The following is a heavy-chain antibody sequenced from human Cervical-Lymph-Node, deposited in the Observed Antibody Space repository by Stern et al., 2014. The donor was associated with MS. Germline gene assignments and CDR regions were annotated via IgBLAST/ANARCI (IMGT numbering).Heavy chain of an antibody. V-gene: IGHV3-30-3*01. CDR3: ARANRAGREIEY. Sequence: QVQLVESGGGVVQPGRSLRVSCAGSGFTFNSYSMHWVRQAPGKGLEWVAVISHDGSVEYYADSVKGRFTISRDNSKNTLYLQMNSLRADATAVYYCARANRAGREIEYWGQGTLVAVSS. D-gene: IGHD3-10*01. J-gene: IGHJ4*02. CDR2: ISHDGSVE. CDR1: GFTFNSYS.